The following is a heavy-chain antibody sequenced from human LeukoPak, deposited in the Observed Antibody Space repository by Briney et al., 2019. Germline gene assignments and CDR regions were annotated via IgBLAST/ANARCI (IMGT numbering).Heavy chain of an antibody. CDR3: ARDGSGSTGYNWFDP. J-gene: IGHJ5*02. D-gene: IGHD3-10*01. CDR1: GYTFTGYY. V-gene: IGHV1-2*02. Sequence: ASVKVSCKASGYTFTGYYMHWVRQAPGQGLEWMGWINPNSGGINYAQKFQGRVTMTRDTSISTAYMELSRLRSDDTAVYYCARDGSGSTGYNWFDPWGQGTLVTVSS. CDR2: INPNSGGI.